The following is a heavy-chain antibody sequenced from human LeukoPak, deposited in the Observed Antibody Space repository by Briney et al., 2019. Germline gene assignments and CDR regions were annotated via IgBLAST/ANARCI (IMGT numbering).Heavy chain of an antibody. D-gene: IGHD3-22*01. V-gene: IGHV1-2*02. CDR2: MNPNSGGT. J-gene: IGHJ4*02. CDR3: ARDSDSSGRGDY. CDR1: GYTFIGYY. Sequence: ASVKVSCKASGYTFIGYYMHWVRPAPGQGLGWMGWMNPNSGGTNYAQKFQGRVTMTTDTSISTAYMELSRLRSDDTAVYYCARDSDSSGRGDYWGQGTLVIVSS.